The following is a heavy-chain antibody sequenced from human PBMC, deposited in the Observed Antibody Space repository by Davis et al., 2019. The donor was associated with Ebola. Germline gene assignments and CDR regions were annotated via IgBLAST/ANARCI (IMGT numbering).Heavy chain of an antibody. Sequence: GESLKISCVASGFTFSNYLMHWLRHAPRRGRGWGSRINSVGSSTTYADSVKGRCTISRDNAKNTLYLQMNSLRDEETAVYYCVRGYRGNYRLDYWGQGTLVTVSS. CDR1: GFTFSNYL. CDR3: VRGYRGNYRLDY. D-gene: IGHD1-26*01. V-gene: IGHV3-74*01. CDR2: INSVGSST. J-gene: IGHJ4*02.